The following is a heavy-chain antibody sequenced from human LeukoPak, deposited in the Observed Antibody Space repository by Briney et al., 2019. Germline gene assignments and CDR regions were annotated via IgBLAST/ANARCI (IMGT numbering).Heavy chain of an antibody. D-gene: IGHD6-13*01. V-gene: IGHV4-34*01. CDR3: ARSAAAASDFDY. CDR2: IYHSGST. CDR1: GGSFSGYY. J-gene: IGHJ4*02. Sequence: SETLSLTCAVYGGSFSGYYWSWIRQPPGKGLEWIGYIYHSGSTYYNPSLKSRVTISVDRSKNQFSLKLSSVTAADTAVYYCARSAAAASDFDYWGQGTLVTVSS.